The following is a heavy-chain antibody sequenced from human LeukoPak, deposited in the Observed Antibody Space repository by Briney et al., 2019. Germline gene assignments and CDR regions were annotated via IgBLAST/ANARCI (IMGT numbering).Heavy chain of an antibody. Sequence: PGGSLRLSCAASGFTFSSYWMHWVRQAPGKGLVWVSRINSDGSSTSYADSVKGRFTISRDNAKNTLYLQMNSLRAEDTAVYYCARGPAPDESGYYYCYGMDVWGQGTTVTVSS. CDR3: ARGPAPDESGYYYCYGMDV. CDR2: INSDGSST. CDR1: GFTFSSYW. J-gene: IGHJ6*02. D-gene: IGHD1-14*01. V-gene: IGHV3-74*01.